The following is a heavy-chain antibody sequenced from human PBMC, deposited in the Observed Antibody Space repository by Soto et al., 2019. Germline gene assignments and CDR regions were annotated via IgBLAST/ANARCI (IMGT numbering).Heavy chain of an antibody. J-gene: IGHJ4*02. Sequence: PSATLSLTCAVSGGSISSNNWWSWVRQAPGKGLEWIGEIYHSGRTSYNPSLRSRVTMSVDKSKNQFSLIVTSVTVADTAVYYCTKDGSGHPYYSDNWGPGTLVTVSS. CDR3: TKDGSGHPYYSDN. CDR1: GGSISSNNW. CDR2: IYHSGRT. D-gene: IGHD3-3*01. V-gene: IGHV4-4*02.